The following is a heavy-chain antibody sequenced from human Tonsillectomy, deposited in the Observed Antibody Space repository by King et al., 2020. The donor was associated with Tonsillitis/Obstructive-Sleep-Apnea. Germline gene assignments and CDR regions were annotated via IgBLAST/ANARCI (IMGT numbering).Heavy chain of an antibody. Sequence: VQLVESGGGLVKPGGSLRISCAASGFTFSDYYMSWLRQATGKGLEWVSYISSTSSTIYYADSVKGRFTISRDNAKNSLYLQMNSLRAEDTAVYYCAFGSERFFYLYGWGKGNTFTVSS. CDR3: AFGSERFFYLYG. CDR2: ISSTSSTI. CDR1: GFTFSDYY. J-gene: IGHJ6*03. V-gene: IGHV3-11*01. D-gene: IGHD3-3*01.